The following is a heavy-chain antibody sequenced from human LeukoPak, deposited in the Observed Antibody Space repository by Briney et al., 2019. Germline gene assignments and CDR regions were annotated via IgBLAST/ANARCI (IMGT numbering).Heavy chain of an antibody. J-gene: IGHJ4*02. CDR3: ARDGRWNNYYDGSAPL. Sequence: GGSLRLSCAASGFTFSNYAMNWVRQPPGQGLELVSAISGSGSNTYYADSVKGRFTISRDNSKNTLYLQMNSLTVEDTAVYYCARDGRWNNYYDGSAPLWGQGTLVTVSS. CDR2: ISGSGSNT. V-gene: IGHV3-23*01. CDR1: GFTFSNYA. D-gene: IGHD3-22*01.